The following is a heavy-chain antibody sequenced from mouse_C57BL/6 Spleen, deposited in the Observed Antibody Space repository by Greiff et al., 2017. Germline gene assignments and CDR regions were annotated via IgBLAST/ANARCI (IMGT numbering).Heavy chain of an antibody. Sequence: QVQLQQSDAELVKPGASVKISCKVSGYTFTDHTIHWMKQRPEQGLEWLGYIYPRDGSTKYNAKFKGMAILTADKSSSTAYMQLNSLTSEDSAVYFCARRAAGSYYYAMDYWGQGTSVTVSS. V-gene: IGHV1-78*01. CDR3: ARRAAGSYYYAMDY. CDR1: GYTFTDHT. D-gene: IGHD1-2*01. J-gene: IGHJ4*01. CDR2: IYPRDGST.